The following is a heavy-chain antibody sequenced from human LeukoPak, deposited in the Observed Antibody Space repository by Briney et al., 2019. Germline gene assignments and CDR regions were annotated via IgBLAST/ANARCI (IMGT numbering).Heavy chain of an antibody. CDR2: INAGNGHT. Sequence: ASVKVSCKASGYTFSGYAIHWVRQAPGQRFEWMGWINAGNGHTKYSQNFQGRVAITRDSSANIVYMDVSSLTSEDTAVYYCARGIWSATRVDYYLDNWGRGTLVTVSS. V-gene: IGHV1-3*01. CDR3: ARGIWSATRVDYYLDN. D-gene: IGHD5-24*01. CDR1: GYTFSGYA. J-gene: IGHJ4*02.